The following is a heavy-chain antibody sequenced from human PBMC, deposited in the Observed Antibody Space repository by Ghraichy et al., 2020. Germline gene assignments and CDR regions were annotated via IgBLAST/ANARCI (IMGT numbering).Heavy chain of an antibody. V-gene: IGHV4-34*01. CDR1: GGSFSGYL. CDR3: ARATIWGGMDV. J-gene: IGHJ6*02. CDR2: VNYGGST. D-gene: IGHD3-16*01. Sequence: SQTLSLTCPVYGGSFSGYLWTWIRQPPGKGLEWIGEVNYGGSTNYNTSLKSRLTISVDTSQKQFSLKLSSLTAADTAVYYCARATIWGGMDVWGQGTTLTVSS.